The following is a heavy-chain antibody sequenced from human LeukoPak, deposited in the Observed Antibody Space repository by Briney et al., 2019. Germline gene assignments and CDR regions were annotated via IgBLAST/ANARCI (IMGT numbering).Heavy chain of an antibody. CDR3: ARVGSTYYYDSSGYYYLDY. CDR1: GYTFTSYG. Sequence: VSVNVSCTASGYTFTSYGISWAGQAPGQGLEWMGWISAYNGKTNDAQKLQGRVTMTTDTSTSTGYMELRSLRSDDTAVYYCARVGSTYYYDSSGYYYLDYWGQGTLVTVSS. D-gene: IGHD3-22*01. J-gene: IGHJ4*02. CDR2: ISAYNGKT. V-gene: IGHV1-18*01.